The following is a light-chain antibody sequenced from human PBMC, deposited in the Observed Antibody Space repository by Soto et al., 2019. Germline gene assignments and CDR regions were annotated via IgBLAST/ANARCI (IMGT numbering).Light chain of an antibody. Sequence: DIQMTQSPSSVSASVGDRVTITCRASQGINSWLAWYQQKPGKAPKLLIYAASSLQSGVPSRFSGSGSGTDFTLTISSLQPEDFATYYCQQANSFPPWTFGQGTKVEIK. CDR1: QGINSW. CDR3: QQANSFPPWT. V-gene: IGKV1-12*01. J-gene: IGKJ1*01. CDR2: AAS.